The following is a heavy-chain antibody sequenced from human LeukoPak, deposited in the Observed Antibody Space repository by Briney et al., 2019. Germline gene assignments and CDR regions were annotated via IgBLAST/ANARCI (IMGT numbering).Heavy chain of an antibody. J-gene: IGHJ5*02. CDR3: AKDITGVVITMVRGVIITAGFDP. V-gene: IGHV3-9*01. D-gene: IGHD3-10*01. CDR2: ISWNSGSI. CDR1: GFTFDDYA. Sequence: GGFLRLSCAASGFTFDDYAMHWVRQAPGKGLEWVSGISWNSGSIGYADSVKGRFTISRDNAKNSLYLQMNSLRAEDTALYYCAKDITGVVITMVRGVIITAGFDPWGQGTLVTVSS.